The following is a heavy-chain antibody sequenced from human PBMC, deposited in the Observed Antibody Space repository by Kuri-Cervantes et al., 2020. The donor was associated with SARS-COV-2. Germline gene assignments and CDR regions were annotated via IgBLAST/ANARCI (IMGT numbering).Heavy chain of an antibody. V-gene: IGHV4-38-2*01. CDR1: GYSISSGYY. CDR3: ARRGTIFGVATFDY. CDR2: IYYSGST. Sequence: GSLRLSCAVSGYSISSGYYWGWIRQPPGKGLEWIGSIYYSGSTYYNPSLKSRVTISVDTSKNQFSLKLSSVTVADTAVYYCARRGTIFGVATFDYWGQGTLVTVSS. J-gene: IGHJ4*02. D-gene: IGHD3-3*01.